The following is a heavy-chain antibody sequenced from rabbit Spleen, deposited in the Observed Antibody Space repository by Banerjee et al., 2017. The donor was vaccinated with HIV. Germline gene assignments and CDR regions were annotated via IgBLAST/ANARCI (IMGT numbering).Heavy chain of an antibody. J-gene: IGHJ4*01. D-gene: IGHD1-1*01. CDR3: ARVIGSDYYNL. V-gene: IGHV1S45*01. CDR1: GFSFSSSYW. Sequence: QEQLVESGGGLVQPEGSLTLTCTASGFSFSSSYWICWVRQAPGKGLEWIACIATGSTGNTYYATWAKGRFTISKTSSTTVSLQMNSLTAADTATYFCARVIGSDYYNLWGPGTLVTVS. CDR2: IATGSTGNT.